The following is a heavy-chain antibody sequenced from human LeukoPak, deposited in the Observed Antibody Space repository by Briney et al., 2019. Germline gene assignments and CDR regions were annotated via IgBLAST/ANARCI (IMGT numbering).Heavy chain of an antibody. D-gene: IGHD6-13*01. J-gene: IGHJ5*02. CDR2: INHSGST. V-gene: IGHV4-34*01. Sequence: SETLSLTCAVYGGSFSGYHWSWIRQPPGKGLEWIGEINHSGSTNYNPSLKSRVTISVDTSKNQFSLKLSSVTAADTAVYYCARQWEAGIAAAGTAPWGQGTLVTVSS. CDR1: GGSFSGYH. CDR3: ARQWEAGIAAAGTAP.